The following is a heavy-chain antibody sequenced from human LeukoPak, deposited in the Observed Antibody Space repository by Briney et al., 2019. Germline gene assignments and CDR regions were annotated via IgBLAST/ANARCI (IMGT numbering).Heavy chain of an antibody. CDR3: ARGLRTFDY. D-gene: IGHD4-17*01. J-gene: IGHJ4*02. CDR2: INHSGST. CDR1: GGSFSGYY. Sequence: SETLSLTCAVYGGSFSGYYWSWIRQPPGKGLEWIGEINHSGSTNYNLSLKSRVTISVDTSKNQFSLKLSSVTAADTAVYYCARGLRTFDYWGQGTLVTVSS. V-gene: IGHV4-34*01.